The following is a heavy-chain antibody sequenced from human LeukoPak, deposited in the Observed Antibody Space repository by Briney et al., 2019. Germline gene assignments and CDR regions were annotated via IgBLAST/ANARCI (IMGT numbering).Heavy chain of an antibody. CDR2: INPNSGGT. V-gene: IGHV1-2*02. CDR1: GYTFTGDY. Sequence: ASVKVSCKASGYTFTGDYMHWVRQAPGQGLEWMGWINPNSGGTNYAQKFQGRVTMTRDTSISTAYMELSRLRSDDTAVYYCARVFAVAGTRRVYFQHWGQGTLVTVSS. J-gene: IGHJ1*01. D-gene: IGHD6-19*01. CDR3: ARVFAVAGTRRVYFQH.